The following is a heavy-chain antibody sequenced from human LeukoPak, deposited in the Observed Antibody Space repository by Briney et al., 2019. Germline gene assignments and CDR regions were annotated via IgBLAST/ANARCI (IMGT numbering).Heavy chain of an antibody. D-gene: IGHD4-23*01. CDR2: INAGNGNT. CDR1: GYTFTSYA. J-gene: IGHJ4*02. V-gene: IGHV1-3*03. Sequence: VASVKVSCKASGYTFTSYAMHWVRQAPGQRLEWMGWINAGNGNTKYSQEFQGRVTITRDTSASTAYMELSSLRSEDMAVYYCARSDYGGNRNYFDNWGQGTLVTVSS. CDR3: ARSDYGGNRNYFDN.